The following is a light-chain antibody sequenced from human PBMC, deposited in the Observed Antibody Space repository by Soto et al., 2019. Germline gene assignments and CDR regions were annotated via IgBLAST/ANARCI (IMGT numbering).Light chain of an antibody. Sequence: EIVLTQSPGTLSLSTGERATLSCRASQSVTSNYLAWYQQKPGQAPRLLIYGASSRATGIADRFSGSGSGTDFTLTISRLEPEDFAVYYCQQYGGSPPVTFGGGTKVEI. V-gene: IGKV3-20*01. CDR3: QQYGGSPPVT. J-gene: IGKJ4*01. CDR2: GAS. CDR1: QSVTSNY.